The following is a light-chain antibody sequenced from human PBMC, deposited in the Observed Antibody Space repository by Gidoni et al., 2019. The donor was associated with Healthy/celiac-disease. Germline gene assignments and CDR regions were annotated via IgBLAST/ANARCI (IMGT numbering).Light chain of an antibody. CDR1: PSVSSY. CDR3: QQRSNWPLT. J-gene: IGKJ4*01. Sequence: ELEVTQSPATLSLSTGERATLSCRASPSVSSYLAWYQQKPGQAPRLLIYDASNRATGVPARFSGSGSGTDFTLTISSLEPEDFAVYYCQQRSNWPLTFGGGTKVEIK. V-gene: IGKV3-11*01. CDR2: DAS.